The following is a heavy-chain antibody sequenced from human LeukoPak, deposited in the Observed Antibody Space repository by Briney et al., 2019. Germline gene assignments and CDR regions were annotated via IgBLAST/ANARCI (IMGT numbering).Heavy chain of an antibody. CDR3: ARARGSDSSGYYSFDY. D-gene: IGHD3-22*01. J-gene: IGHJ4*02. Sequence: ASVKVSCKASGYTFTSYGISWVRQAPGQGLEWMGWISAYNGNTNYAQKFQGRVTITTDESTSTAYMELSSLRSEDTAVYYCARARGSDSSGYYSFDYWGQGTLVTVSS. CDR2: ISAYNGNT. V-gene: IGHV1-18*01. CDR1: GYTFTSYG.